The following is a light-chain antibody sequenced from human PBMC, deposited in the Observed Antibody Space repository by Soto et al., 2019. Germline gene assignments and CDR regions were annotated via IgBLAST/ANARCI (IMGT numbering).Light chain of an antibody. CDR1: SSDVGGYNY. CDR3: SSYTRSSTL. Sequence: QSALTQPASVSGSPGQSITISCTGTSSDVGGYNYVSWYQQHPGKAPKLMIYDVSNRPSGVSNRFSGYKSGNTASLTISGIQAEDEVDYYCSSYTRSSTLFGRGTQLTVL. V-gene: IGLV2-14*01. CDR2: DVS. J-gene: IGLJ7*01.